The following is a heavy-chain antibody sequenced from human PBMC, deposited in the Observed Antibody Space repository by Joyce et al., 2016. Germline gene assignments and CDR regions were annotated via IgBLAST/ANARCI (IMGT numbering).Heavy chain of an antibody. CDR1: GFTLSSSS. V-gene: IGHV3-53*01. CDR3: ARDAGARDYFDS. D-gene: IGHD7-27*01. Sequence: EVQLVESGGGLVQPGGSLRLSCAAAGFTLSSSSMSWVRQNPGGLELVSIFFSGGSAYSGDAFYANSVKGRFTISRDTSKSTLYLQMSSLRAEDTAMYFCARDAGARDYFDSWGQGSPVTVSS. CDR2: FFSGGSA. J-gene: IGHJ4*02.